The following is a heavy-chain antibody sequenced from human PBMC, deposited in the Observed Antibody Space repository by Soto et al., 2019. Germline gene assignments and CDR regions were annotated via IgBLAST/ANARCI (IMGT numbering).Heavy chain of an antibody. V-gene: IGHV4-61*01. Sequence: QVQLQESGPGLVKPSETLSLTCTVSGGSVSSGSYYWSWIRQPPGKGLEWIGYIYYSGSTNYNPPLKSRVTISVDTAKNQCSLKLSSVTAADTAVYYCARVGWEDDSSGSFDYWGQGTLVTVSS. CDR1: GGSVSSGSYY. J-gene: IGHJ4*02. D-gene: IGHD3-22*01. CDR3: ARVGWEDDSSGSFDY. CDR2: IYYSGST.